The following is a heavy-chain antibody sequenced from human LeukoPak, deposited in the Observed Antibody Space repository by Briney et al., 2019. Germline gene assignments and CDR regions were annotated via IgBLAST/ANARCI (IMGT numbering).Heavy chain of an antibody. CDR2: ISSSSSTI. Sequence: PGGSLRLSCAASGFTFSSYSMNWVRQAPGKGLEWVSYISSSSSTIYYADSVKGRFTISRDNAKNSLYLQMNSLRAEDTAVYYCARRGGSYYNDAFDIWGQGTMVTVSS. D-gene: IGHD1-26*01. V-gene: IGHV3-48*04. J-gene: IGHJ3*02. CDR3: ARRGGSYYNDAFDI. CDR1: GFTFSSYS.